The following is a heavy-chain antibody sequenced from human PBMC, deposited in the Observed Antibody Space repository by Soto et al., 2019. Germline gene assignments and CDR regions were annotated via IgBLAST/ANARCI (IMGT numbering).Heavy chain of an antibody. CDR3: AGDGDVNTGFGKDH. CDR2: MNPNSGNT. CDR1: GYTFTSYD. V-gene: IGHV1-8*01. J-gene: IGHJ4*02. Sequence: GASVKVSCKASGYTFTSYDINWVRQATGQGLEWMGWMNPNSGNTGYAQKFQGRVTMTRNTSISTAYMELSSLRSEDTAVYYCAGDGDVNTGFGKDHWGQGTLVTVLL. D-gene: IGHD3-16*01.